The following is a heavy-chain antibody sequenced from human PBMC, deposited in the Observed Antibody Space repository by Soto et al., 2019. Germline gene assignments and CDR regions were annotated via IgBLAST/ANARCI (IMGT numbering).Heavy chain of an antibody. CDR1: GFSVSSNY. J-gene: IGHJ6*02. CDR3: ARKRIAAPDYYYYGMDV. D-gene: IGHD6-6*01. CDR2: IYSGGST. V-gene: IGHV3-53*01. Sequence: GSLRLSCAAAGFSVSSNYMDWVRQAPGKGLELVSVIYSGGSTYYEDSVKGRFTISRDNSENTLYLQMNSLRAEDTAVYYCARKRIAAPDYYYYGMDVWGQGTTVTVSS.